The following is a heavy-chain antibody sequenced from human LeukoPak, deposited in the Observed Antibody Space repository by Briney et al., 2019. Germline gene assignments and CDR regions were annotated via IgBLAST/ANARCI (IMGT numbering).Heavy chain of an antibody. CDR3: AKKGATTGDFDY. CDR1: GFTFSNFL. V-gene: IGHV3-23*01. CDR2: ISGSGGDT. Sequence: GGSLRLSCAASGFTFSNFLMTWVRQAPGKGPAWVSAISGSGGDTYYADSVKGRFTISRDNSKNTLYLQMNSLRAEDTAVYYCAKKGATTGDFDYWGQGTLVTVSS. D-gene: IGHD1-26*01. J-gene: IGHJ4*02.